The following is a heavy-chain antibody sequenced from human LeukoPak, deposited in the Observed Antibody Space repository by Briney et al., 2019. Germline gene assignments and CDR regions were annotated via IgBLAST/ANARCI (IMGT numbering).Heavy chain of an antibody. CDR1: GFTFGSNA. CDR3: AKDLRVAVGRGYFEY. CDR2: ISGTGHST. J-gene: IGHJ4*02. V-gene: IGHV3-23*01. Sequence: GGSLRLSCAASGFTFGSNAMSWVRQAPGKGLEWVSAISGTGHSTYYADPVKGRFTISRDNSKNTLDLQMNSLRAEDTAVYYCAKDLRVAVGRGYFEYWGQGTLVTVSS. D-gene: IGHD6-19*01.